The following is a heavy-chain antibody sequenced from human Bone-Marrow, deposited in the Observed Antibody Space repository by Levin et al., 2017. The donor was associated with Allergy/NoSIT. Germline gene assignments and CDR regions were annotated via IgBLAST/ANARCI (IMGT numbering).Heavy chain of an antibody. V-gene: IGHV3-73*01. CDR1: GFIFSGSA. CDR2: IRIKANTYAT. D-gene: IGHD4-23*01. CDR3: TRAGDTTVATRNNDY. J-gene: IGHJ4*02. Sequence: PLASVKVSCAASGFIFSGSAMHWVRQASGKGLEWVGRIRIKANTYATAYAASVKGRFTISRDDSKNTAYLQMNSLRTDDTAVYYCTRAGDTTVATRNNDYWGQGTLVTVSS.